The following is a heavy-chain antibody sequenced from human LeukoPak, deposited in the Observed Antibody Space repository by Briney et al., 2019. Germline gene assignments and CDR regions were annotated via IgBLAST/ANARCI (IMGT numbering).Heavy chain of an antibody. CDR1: GFTFSSYW. J-gene: IGHJ4*02. CDR2: IKQDGSEK. CDR3: ARDATRDYFDY. Sequence: GGSLRLSCAASGFTFSSYWMSWVRQAPGKGREWVANIKQDGSEKYYVDSVKGRFTISRDNSKNTLYLQMNSLRAEDTAVYYCARDATRDYFDYWGQGTLVTVSS. D-gene: IGHD2-15*01. V-gene: IGHV3-7*01.